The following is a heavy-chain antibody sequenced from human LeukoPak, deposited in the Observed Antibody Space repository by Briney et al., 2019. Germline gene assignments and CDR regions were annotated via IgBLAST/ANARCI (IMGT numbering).Heavy chain of an antibody. V-gene: IGHV1-2*02. CDR2: INPNSGGT. D-gene: IGHD6-6*01. CDR3: ARVRGISSSPWSEGYY. J-gene: IGHJ4*02. Sequence: GVSVKVSCKASGYTFTGYYMHWVRQAPGQGPEWMGWINPNSGGTNYAQKFRGRVTMTRDTSISTAYMELSRLRSDDTAVYYCARVRGISSSPWSEGYYWGQGTLVTVSS. CDR1: GYTFTGYY.